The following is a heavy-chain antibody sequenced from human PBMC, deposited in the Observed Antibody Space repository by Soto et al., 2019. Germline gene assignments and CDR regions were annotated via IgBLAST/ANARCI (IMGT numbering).Heavy chain of an antibody. D-gene: IGHD2-2*01. Sequence: KPSETLSLTCTVSGGSISSSSYYWGWIRQPPGKGLEWIGSIYYSGSTYYNPSLKSRVTISIDTSKNQFSLKVSSVTAADTAVYYCSAVPATHYYYGMDVWGQGTTVTVSS. CDR3: SAVPATHYYYGMDV. CDR1: GGSISSSSYY. V-gene: IGHV4-39*07. CDR2: IYYSGST. J-gene: IGHJ6*02.